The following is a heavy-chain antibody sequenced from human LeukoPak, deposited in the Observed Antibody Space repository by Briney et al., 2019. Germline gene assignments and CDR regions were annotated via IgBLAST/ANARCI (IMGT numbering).Heavy chain of an antibody. CDR1: GYSFTNYW. D-gene: IGHD3-22*01. CDR2: MYPGDSDT. V-gene: IGHV5-51*01. J-gene: IGHJ3*02. CDR3: ARRGHYYDSSGYYASDAFDI. Sequence: KAGESLKISCKGSGYSFTNYWIGWVRQMPGKGLDWMGIMYPGDSDTRYNPAFQGQVTISADKSISTAYLQWSSLKASDTAMYYCARRGHYYDSSGYYASDAFDIWGQGTMVTVSS.